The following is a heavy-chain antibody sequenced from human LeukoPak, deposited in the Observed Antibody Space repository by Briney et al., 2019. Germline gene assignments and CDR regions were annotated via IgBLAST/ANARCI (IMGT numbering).Heavy chain of an antibody. Sequence: GESLKISCKGSGYSFTSYWSGWVRQTPGKGLEWMGIIYPGDSDTRYSPSFQGHVTISAETSINPAYLQWSNLKAWDTAFYYWATRKKGMATAGFDYWGQGTLVTVSS. D-gene: IGHD5-24*01. CDR3: ATRKKGMATAGFDY. J-gene: IGHJ4*02. CDR1: GYSFTSYW. V-gene: IGHV5-51*01. CDR2: IYPGDSDT.